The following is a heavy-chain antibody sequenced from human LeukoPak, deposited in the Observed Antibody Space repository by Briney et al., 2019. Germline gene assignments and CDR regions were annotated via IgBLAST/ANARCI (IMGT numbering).Heavy chain of an antibody. CDR3: ARHSLNNYGSYY. Sequence: PSETLSLTCAVYGGSFSGYYWSWIRQPPGKGLEWIGSIHYDGNTYYKPSLKSRVTISVDTSKIQFSLRLSSATAADMATYYCARHSLNNYGSYYWGQGTLVTVSS. J-gene: IGHJ4*02. V-gene: IGHV4-34*01. CDR2: IHYDGNT. D-gene: IGHD5-24*01. CDR1: GGSFSGYY.